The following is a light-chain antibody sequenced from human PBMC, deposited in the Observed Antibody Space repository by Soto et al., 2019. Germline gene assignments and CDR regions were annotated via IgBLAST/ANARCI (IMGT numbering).Light chain of an antibody. J-gene: IGKJ1*01. V-gene: IGKV1-39*01. CDR2: AAS. CDR1: QSISSY. CDR3: QQSYRTPQT. Sequence: DIQMTQSPSPLSASVGDRVTIACRSSQSISSYLNWYQQKPGKAPKLLIYAASSLQSGVPSRFSGSGSGTDFTLTISSLQPEDFATYYCQQSYRTPQTFGQGTKVDIK.